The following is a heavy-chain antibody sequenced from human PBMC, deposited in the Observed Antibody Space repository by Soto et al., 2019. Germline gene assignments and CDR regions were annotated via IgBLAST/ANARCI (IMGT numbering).Heavy chain of an antibody. CDR2: IIPILGIA. D-gene: IGHD2-2*01. CDR1: GGTFSSYT. CDR3: AREKCSSTSCYAGKGMYV. Sequence: QVQLVQSGAEVKKPGSSVKVSCKASGGTFSSYTISWVRQAPGQGLEWMGRIIPILGIANYAQKFQGRVTITADKSTSTAYMELSSLRSEDTAVYYCAREKCSSTSCYAGKGMYVWGQGTTVTVSS. V-gene: IGHV1-69*08. J-gene: IGHJ6*02.